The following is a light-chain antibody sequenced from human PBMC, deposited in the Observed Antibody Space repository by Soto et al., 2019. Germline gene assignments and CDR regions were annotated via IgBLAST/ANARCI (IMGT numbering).Light chain of an antibody. Sequence: DIQMTQSPSSVSASVGDRVTITCRASQGISNWLAWYQQQPGKAPKLLIYAASSLQSGVPSRFSGGGSGTHFNLIISSLQPEDFATYYCQQTNTFLPLTFGGGTKVEIK. CDR1: QGISNW. CDR2: AAS. J-gene: IGKJ4*01. CDR3: QQTNTFLPLT. V-gene: IGKV1-12*01.